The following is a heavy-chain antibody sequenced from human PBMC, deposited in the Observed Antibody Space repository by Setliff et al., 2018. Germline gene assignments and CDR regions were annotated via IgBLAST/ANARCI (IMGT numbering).Heavy chain of an antibody. J-gene: IGHJ4*02. V-gene: IGHV3-23*01. CDR2: ISNSGVGT. CDR1: GFTFTSYT. D-gene: IGHD1-7*01. CDR3: AKPRVELRWGFES. Sequence: GGSLRLSCVASGFTFTSYTMSWVRQAPGKGLQCVSHISNSGVGTHYADSVKGRFTISRDNSKNTLYMQMNSLRAEDTAVYYCAKPRVELRWGFESWGQGTLVTVSS.